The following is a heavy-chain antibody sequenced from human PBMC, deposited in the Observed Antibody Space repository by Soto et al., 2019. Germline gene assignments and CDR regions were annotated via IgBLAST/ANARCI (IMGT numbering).Heavy chain of an antibody. D-gene: IGHD3-3*01. V-gene: IGHV1-24*01. Sequence: ASVNVSCKVSGYTLTELSMHWVRQAPGKGLEWMGGFDPEDGETIYAQKFQGRVTMTEDTSTDTAYMELSSLRSEDTAVYYCATDRYDFWSGSGFYFDYWGQGTLVTVSS. CDR1: GYTLTELS. CDR3: ATDRYDFWSGSGFYFDY. J-gene: IGHJ4*02. CDR2: FDPEDGET.